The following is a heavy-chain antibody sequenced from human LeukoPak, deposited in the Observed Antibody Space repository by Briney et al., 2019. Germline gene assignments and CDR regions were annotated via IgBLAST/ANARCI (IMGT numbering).Heavy chain of an antibody. J-gene: IGHJ5*02. CDR3: ARDSYDFWSGYFNWFDP. V-gene: IGHV4-61*02. CDR2: IYTSGST. D-gene: IGHD3-3*01. CDR1: GGSISSGSYY. Sequence: SQTLSLTCTVSGGSISSGSYYWRWIRQPAGKGLEWIGRIYTSGSTNYNPSLKSRVTMSVDTSKNQFSLKLSSVTAADTAVYYCARDSYDFWSGYFNWFDPWGQGTLVTVSS.